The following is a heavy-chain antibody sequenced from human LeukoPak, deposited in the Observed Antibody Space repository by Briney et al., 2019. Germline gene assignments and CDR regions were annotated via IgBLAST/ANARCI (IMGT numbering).Heavy chain of an antibody. D-gene: IGHD2-2*01. V-gene: IGHV1-69*13. CDR1: GGTFSSYA. Sequence: EASVKVSCKASGGTFSSYAISWVRQAPGQGLEWMGGIIPIFSTANYAQKFQGRVTITADDSTSTAYMELSSLRSEDTAVYYCARRDSTQYYYYYGKDVWGQGTTVTVSS. J-gene: IGHJ6*02. CDR3: ARRDSTQYYYYYGKDV. CDR2: IIPIFSTA.